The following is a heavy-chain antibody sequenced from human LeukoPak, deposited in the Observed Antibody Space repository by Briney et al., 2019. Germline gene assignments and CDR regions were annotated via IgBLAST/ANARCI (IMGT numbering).Heavy chain of an antibody. D-gene: IGHD5-24*01. CDR1: GGSISSSSYY. V-gene: IGHV4-39*01. CDR2: IYCTGST. CDR3: ARRGNGYSYFDY. Sequence: NPSETLSLTCTVSGGSISSSSYYWGWIRQPPGKGLEWIGSIYCTGSTYYNPSLKSRVTISVDTSKNQFSLKLNSVTAADTAVYYCARRGNGYSYFDYWGQGTLVTVSS. J-gene: IGHJ4*02.